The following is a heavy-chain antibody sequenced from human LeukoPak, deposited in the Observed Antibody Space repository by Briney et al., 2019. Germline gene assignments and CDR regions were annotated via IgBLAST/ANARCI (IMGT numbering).Heavy chain of an antibody. CDR3: ATWAATILGTDY. V-gene: IGHV3-23*01. D-gene: IGHD3-3*01. CDR2: ISGSGGST. J-gene: IGHJ4*02. Sequence: SGGSLRLSCAASGFTFTSYAMSWVRQAPGKGLEWVSAISGSGGSTYYADSVKGRFTISRDNSKNTLYLQMNSLRAEDTAVYYCATWAATILGTDYWGQGSLVTVSS. CDR1: GFTFTSYA.